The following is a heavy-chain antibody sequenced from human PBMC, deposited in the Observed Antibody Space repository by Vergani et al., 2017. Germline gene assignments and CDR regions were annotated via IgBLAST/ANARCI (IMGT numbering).Heavy chain of an antibody. V-gene: IGHV4-4*02. CDR1: GCSISSSNW. D-gene: IGHD1-1*01. CDR3: ARVWGTTGTTPSFDY. J-gene: IGHJ4*02. Sequence: QVQLQESGPGLVKPSGTLSLTCAVSGCSISSSNWWSWVRQPPGKGLEWIGEIYHSGSTNYNPSLKSRVTISVDKSKNQFSLKLSSVTAADTDVYYCARVWGTTGTTPSFDYWGQGTLVTVSS. CDR2: IYHSGST.